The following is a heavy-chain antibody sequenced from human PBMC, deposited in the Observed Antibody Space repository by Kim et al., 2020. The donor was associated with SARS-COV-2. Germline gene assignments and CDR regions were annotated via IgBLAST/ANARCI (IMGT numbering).Heavy chain of an antibody. CDR3: AKDRLGSKWFGYYFDY. V-gene: IGHV3-23*01. CDR2: ISGSGGST. Sequence: GGSLRLSCAASGFTFSSYAMSWVRQAPGKGLEWVSAISGSGGSTYYADSVKGRFTISRDNSKNTLYLQMNSLRAEDTAVYYCAKDRLGSKWFGYYFDYWGQGTLVTVSS. CDR1: GFTFSSYA. D-gene: IGHD3-10*01. J-gene: IGHJ4*02.